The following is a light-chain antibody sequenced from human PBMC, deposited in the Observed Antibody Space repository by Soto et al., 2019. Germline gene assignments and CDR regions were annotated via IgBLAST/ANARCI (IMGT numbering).Light chain of an antibody. Sequence: QSALTQPASVSGSPGQSITISCTGTSSDIGGYNYVSGYQQHPGKAPKLMIYDVSNRPSGVSNRFSGSKSGNTASLTISGLQAEDEADYYCSSYTSSSTYVVFGGGTKLNVL. J-gene: IGLJ2*01. V-gene: IGLV2-14*01. CDR3: SSYTSSSTYVV. CDR1: SSDIGGYNY. CDR2: DVS.